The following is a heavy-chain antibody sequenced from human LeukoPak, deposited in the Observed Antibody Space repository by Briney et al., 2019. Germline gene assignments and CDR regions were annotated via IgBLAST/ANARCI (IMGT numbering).Heavy chain of an antibody. CDR3: ARHLSSAYAFDI. CDR1: GGSISSGTYH. CDR2: IYYSGST. Sequence: PSETLSLTCTVSGGSISSGTYHWSWLRQPPGKGLEGIGYIYYSGSTNYNPSLKSRVTISVDTSKNQFSLKLSSVTAADTAVYYCARHLSSAYAFDIWGQGTMVTVSS. J-gene: IGHJ3*02. D-gene: IGHD6-25*01. V-gene: IGHV4-61*01.